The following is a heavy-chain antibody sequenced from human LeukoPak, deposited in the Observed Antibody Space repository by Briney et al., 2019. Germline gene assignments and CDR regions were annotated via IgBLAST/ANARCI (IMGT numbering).Heavy chain of an antibody. Sequence: GGSLRLSCAASGFTFSSYAMSWVRQAPGKGLEWVSSISSSSSYIYYADSVKGRFTISRDNAKNSLYLQMNSLRAEDTAVYYCARARRATIAAAAKGAYYYMDVWGKGTTVTVSS. D-gene: IGHD6-13*01. CDR2: ISSSSSYI. V-gene: IGHV3-21*01. J-gene: IGHJ6*03. CDR3: ARARRATIAAAAKGAYYYMDV. CDR1: GFTFSSYA.